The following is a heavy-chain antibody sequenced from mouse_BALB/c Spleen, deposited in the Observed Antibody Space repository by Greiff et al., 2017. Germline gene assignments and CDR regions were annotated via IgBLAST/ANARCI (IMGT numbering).Heavy chain of an antibody. J-gene: IGHJ3*01. V-gene: IGHV1-80*01. CDR2: IYPGDGDT. D-gene: IGHD1-1*01. CDR3: AREDYGSSAWFAY. CDR1: GYAFRSYW. Sequence: QVQLQQSGAELVRPGSSVKISCKASGYAFRSYWMNWVKQRPGQGLEWIGQIYPGDGDTNYNGKFKGKATLTADKSSSTAYMQLSSLTSEDSAVYFCAREDYGSSAWFAYWGQGTLVTVSA.